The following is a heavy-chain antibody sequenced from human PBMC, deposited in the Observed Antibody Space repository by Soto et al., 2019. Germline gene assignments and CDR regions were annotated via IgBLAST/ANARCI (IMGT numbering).Heavy chain of an antibody. Sequence: QVQLVQSGAEVKKPGASVKVSCTTSGYIFSSSGITWVRQAPGQGLEWVGWISPKNGNTNYAQKVQGRVTMTTDTTTSTVTRGLRGLRPDDTAVDYCASGIGAAEPYGWFDPWGQGTLVTVSS. J-gene: IGHJ5*02. CDR2: ISPKNGNT. V-gene: IGHV1-18*01. CDR1: GYIFSSSG. D-gene: IGHD6-13*01. CDR3: ASGIGAAEPYGWFDP.